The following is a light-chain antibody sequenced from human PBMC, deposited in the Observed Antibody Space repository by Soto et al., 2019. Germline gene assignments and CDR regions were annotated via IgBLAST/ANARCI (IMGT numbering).Light chain of an antibody. CDR1: QGVSSRY. Sequence: EIVLTQSPVTLSLSPGERATLSCRASQGVSSRYLAWYQQKPGQAPRLLIYGASSRATGIPDRFSGSGSGTALTLTISRLEDEDFAVSHRTPAAIPHPTLGGGTKVEIK. CDR2: GAS. CDR3: TPAAIPHPT. J-gene: IGKJ4*01. V-gene: IGKV3-20*01.